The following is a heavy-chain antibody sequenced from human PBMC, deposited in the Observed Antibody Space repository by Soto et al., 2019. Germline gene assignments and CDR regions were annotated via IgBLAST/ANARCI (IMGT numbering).Heavy chain of an antibody. J-gene: IGHJ1*01. Sequence: QLQLQESGPGLVKPSETLSLTCSVSGGSISISSYYWGWVRQPPGKGLEWIASMYYSGGNYYNPSLKIIATISIDKSKNQFSLKLTSATAADTAVYYCARLDRFLEYFNHWGQGTLVTVSS. CDR1: GGSISISSYY. D-gene: IGHD3-3*01. CDR2: MYYSGGN. CDR3: ARLDRFLEYFNH. V-gene: IGHV4-39*01.